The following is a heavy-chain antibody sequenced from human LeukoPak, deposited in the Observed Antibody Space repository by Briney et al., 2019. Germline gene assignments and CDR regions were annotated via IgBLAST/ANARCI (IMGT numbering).Heavy chain of an antibody. CDR2: ISSSGGSR. J-gene: IGHJ4*02. CDR1: GVTLIDYA. D-gene: IGHD6-19*01. Sequence: PGGSLRLSCAVSGVTLIDYAMAWVRQAPGKGLEWVSGISSSGGSRHYAESVKGRFTISRDNSKNMLYLQMNSLRAEDTAVYYCAKEGGDSSDWYVDSWGQGTLVTVSS. CDR3: AKEGGDSSDWYVDS. V-gene: IGHV3-23*01.